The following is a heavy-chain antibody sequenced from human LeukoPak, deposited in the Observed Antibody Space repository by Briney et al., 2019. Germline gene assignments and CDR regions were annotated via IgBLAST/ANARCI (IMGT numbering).Heavy chain of an antibody. CDR2: IYYSGST. CDR3: ARGINYDFWSGYLNNWFDP. D-gene: IGHD3-3*01. V-gene: IGHV4-59*01. Sequence: KSSETLSLTCTVSGGSISSYYWSWIRQPPGKGLEWIGYIYYSGSTNYNPSLKSRVTISVDTSKNQFSLKLSSVTAADTAVYYCARGINYDFWSGYLNNWFDPWGQGTLVTVSS. J-gene: IGHJ5*02. CDR1: GGSISSYY.